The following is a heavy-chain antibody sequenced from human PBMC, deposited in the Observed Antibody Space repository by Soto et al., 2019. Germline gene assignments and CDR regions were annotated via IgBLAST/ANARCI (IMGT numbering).Heavy chain of an antibody. J-gene: IGHJ4*02. CDR2: LSDSSSYT. CDR3: ARVVHYYGSGSYYGPYFDY. Sequence: GGSLRLSCAASGFTFSSYAMSWVRQAPGKGLEWVSALSDSSSYTNYADSVKGRFTISRDNAKNSLYLQMNSLRAEDTAVYYCARVVHYYGSGSYYGPYFDYWGQGTLVTVSS. V-gene: IGHV3-21*04. D-gene: IGHD3-10*01. CDR1: GFTFSSYA.